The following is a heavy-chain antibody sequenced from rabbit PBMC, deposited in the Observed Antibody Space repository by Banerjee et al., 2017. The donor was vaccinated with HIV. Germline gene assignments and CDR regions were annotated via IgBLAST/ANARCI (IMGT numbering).Heavy chain of an antibody. CDR1: GFSFSSSYY. CDR3: ARVGYTGYAYAMDYFNL. V-gene: IGHV1S40*01. D-gene: IGHD6-1*01. CDR2: IYAGSSGST. J-gene: IGHJ4*01. Sequence: QSLEESGGDLVKPGASLTLTCTASGFSFSSSYYMCWVRQAPGKGLEWGACIYAGSSGSTYYASWANGRFTISRTSSTTVTLQMTSLTAADTATYFCARVGYTGYAYAMDYFNLWGQGTLVTVS.